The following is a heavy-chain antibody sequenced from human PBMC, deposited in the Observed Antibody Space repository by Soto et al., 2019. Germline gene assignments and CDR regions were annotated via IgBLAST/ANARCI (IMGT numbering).Heavy chain of an antibody. V-gene: IGHV3-21*01. J-gene: IGHJ4*02. CDR2: ISSSSSYI. CDR1: GFTFSSYS. Sequence: VGSLRLSCAASGFTFSSYSMNWVRQAPGKGLEWVSSISSSSSYIYYADSVKGRFTISRDNAKNSLYLQMNSLRAEDTAVYYCARAHYSSSADLDYWGQGTLVTVSS. D-gene: IGHD6-6*01. CDR3: ARAHYSSSADLDY.